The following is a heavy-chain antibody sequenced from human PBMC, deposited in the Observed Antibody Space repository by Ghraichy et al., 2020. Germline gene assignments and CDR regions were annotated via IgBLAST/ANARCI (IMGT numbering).Heavy chain of an antibody. CDR2: INHSGET. CDR3: AGLETTESGNWFDA. V-gene: IGHV4-38-2*02. Sequence: SQTLSLTCSVSGHSISSDYYWVWVRQPPGKGPEWIGSINHSGETYYHPSLKSRVTISVDTSKNQFSLKLISATAADPAVYYCAGLETTESGNWFDAWGQGILVTISS. CDR1: GHSISSDYY. J-gene: IGHJ5*02. D-gene: IGHD1-1*01.